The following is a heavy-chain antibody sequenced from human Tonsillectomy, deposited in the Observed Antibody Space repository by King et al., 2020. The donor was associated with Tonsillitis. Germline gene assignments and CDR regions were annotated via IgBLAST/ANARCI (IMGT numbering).Heavy chain of an antibody. D-gene: IGHD6-19*01. CDR1: GYSISSCYY. J-gene: IGHJ3*02. V-gene: IGHV4-38-2*01. Sequence: VQLQESGPGLVKPSETLSLTCAVSGYSISSCYYWGWIRQPPGKGLEWIGSISHSGSTYYNPSLKSRVTISVDTSKNQFSLKLSSVTAADTAVYYCARAGIAVAGTIGNDAFDIWGQGTMVTVSS. CDR2: ISHSGST. CDR3: ARAGIAVAGTIGNDAFDI.